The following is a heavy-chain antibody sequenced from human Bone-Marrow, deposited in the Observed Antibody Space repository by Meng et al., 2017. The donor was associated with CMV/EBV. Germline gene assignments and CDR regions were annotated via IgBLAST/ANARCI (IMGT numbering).Heavy chain of an antibody. V-gene: IGHV5-51*01. CDR1: GYSFTSYC. CDR3: ARGGDIVVVTANNWFDP. CDR2: IYPGDSDT. Sequence: GESLKISCKGSGYSFTSYCIGWVRQMPGKGLEWMGIIYPGDSDTRYSPSFQGQVTISADKSISTAYLQWSSLKASDTAMYYCARGGDIVVVTANNWFDPWGQGTLVTVSS. D-gene: IGHD2-2*01. J-gene: IGHJ5*02.